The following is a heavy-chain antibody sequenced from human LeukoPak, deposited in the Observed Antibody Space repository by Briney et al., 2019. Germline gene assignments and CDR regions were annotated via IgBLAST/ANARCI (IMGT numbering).Heavy chain of an antibody. CDR1: GFTFSDHY. V-gene: IGHV3-72*01. CDR3: VTVSSFDH. J-gene: IGHJ4*02. CDR2: IRNKANSHTT. Sequence: GGSLRLSCAASGFTFSDHYMDWVRQAPGKGLEWVGRIRNKANSHTTEYAASVKDRFTISRDDSKNSLYLQMNSLKTEDTAVYYCVTVSSFDHWGQGTLVTVSS.